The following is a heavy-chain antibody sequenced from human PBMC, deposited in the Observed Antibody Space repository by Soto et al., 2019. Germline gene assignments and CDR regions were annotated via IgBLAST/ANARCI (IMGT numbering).Heavy chain of an antibody. CDR3: ARHGGSGAYYYYGMDV. V-gene: IGHV4-59*08. CDR2: IYYSGST. Sequence: SETMSLTSTVAGGTISSYYWSWIRQPPGKGLEWIGYIYYSGSTYYNPSLKSRVTISVDTSKNQFSLKLSSVTAADTAVYYCARHGGSGAYYYYGMDVWGQGTTVTVSS. J-gene: IGHJ6*02. CDR1: GGTISSYY. D-gene: IGHD3-10*01.